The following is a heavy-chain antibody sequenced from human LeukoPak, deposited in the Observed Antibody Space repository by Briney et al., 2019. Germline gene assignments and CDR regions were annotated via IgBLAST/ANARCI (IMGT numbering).Heavy chain of an antibody. CDR2: ISYDGSNK. D-gene: IGHD1-14*01. CDR3: TRDTGHYYGMDV. V-gene: IGHV3-30-3*01. Sequence: GGSLRLSCAASGFTFSSYAMHWVRQAPGKGLEWVAVISYDGSNKYYADSVKGRFTISRDNSKNTLYLQMNSLRAEDTAVYYCTRDTGHYYGMDVWGQGTTVTVS. CDR1: GFTFSSYA. J-gene: IGHJ6*02.